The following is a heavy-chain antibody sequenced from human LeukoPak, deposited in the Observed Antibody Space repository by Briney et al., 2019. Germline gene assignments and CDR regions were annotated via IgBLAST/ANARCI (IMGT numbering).Heavy chain of an antibody. D-gene: IGHD2-2*02. CDR3: ARRSAAIGYNWFDP. CDR2: IYYSGST. Sequence: SQTLSLTCTVSGGSISSGGYYWSWIRQHPGKGLEWTGYIYYSGSTYYNPSLKSRVTISVDTSKNQFSLKLSSVTAADTAVYYCARRSAAIGYNWFDPWGQGTLVTVSS. V-gene: IGHV4-31*03. J-gene: IGHJ5*02. CDR1: GGSISSGGYY.